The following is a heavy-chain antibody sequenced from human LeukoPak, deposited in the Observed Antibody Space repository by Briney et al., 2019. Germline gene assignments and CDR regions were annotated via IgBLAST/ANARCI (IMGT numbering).Heavy chain of an antibody. Sequence: GRSLRLSCAASGFTFSSYGMHWVRQALGKGLEWVALIWYDGSNKYYSDSVKGRFTISRDNSKSTLYLQMNSLRAEDTAVYCCARENWFDPWGQGTLVTVSS. CDR1: GFTFSSYG. J-gene: IGHJ5*02. V-gene: IGHV3-33*01. CDR3: ARENWFDP. CDR2: IWYDGSNK.